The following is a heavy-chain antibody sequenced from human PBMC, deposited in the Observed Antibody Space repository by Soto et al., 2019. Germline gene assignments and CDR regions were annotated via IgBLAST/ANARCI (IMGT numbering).Heavy chain of an antibody. V-gene: IGHV3-48*02. J-gene: IGHJ4*02. D-gene: IGHD2-2*01. CDR2: ISSSSSTI. CDR1: GFTFSSYS. CDR3: ARDFCSSTSCYWAYFDY. Sequence: EVQLVESGGGLVQPGGSLRLSCAASGFTFSSYSMNWVRQAPGKGLEWVSYISSSSSTIYYADSAKGRFTISRDNAKNSLYLQMNSLRDEDTAVYYCARDFCSSTSCYWAYFDYWGQGTLVTVSS.